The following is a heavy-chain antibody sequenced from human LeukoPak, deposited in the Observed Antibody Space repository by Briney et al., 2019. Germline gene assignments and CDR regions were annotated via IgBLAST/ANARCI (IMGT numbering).Heavy chain of an antibody. V-gene: IGHV1-2*02. CDR1: GYTFTSYA. J-gene: IGHJ3*02. Sequence: ASVKVSCKASGYTFTSYAMHWVRQAPGQGLEWMGWINPNSGGTNYAQKFQGRVTMTRDTSISTAYMELSRLRSDDTAVYYCARAAYLRRGAFDIWGQGTMVTVSS. CDR2: INPNSGGT. D-gene: IGHD3-16*01. CDR3: ARAAYLRRGAFDI.